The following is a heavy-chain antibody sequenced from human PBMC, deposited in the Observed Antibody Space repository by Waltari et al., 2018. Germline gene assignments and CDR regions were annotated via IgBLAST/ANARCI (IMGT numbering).Heavy chain of an antibody. CDR1: GGSISSGSYY. V-gene: IGHV4-61*02. J-gene: IGHJ6*04. CDR3: ARDQKVWFGELFMDV. Sequence: QEQLQESGPGLVKPSQTLSLTCTVSGGSISSGSYYWSWIRQPAGKGLEWIGRIYTSGSTNYNPSLKCRVTISVDTSKNQFSLKLSSVTAADTAVYYCARDQKVWFGELFMDVWGKGTTVTVSS. CDR2: IYTSGST. D-gene: IGHD3-10*01.